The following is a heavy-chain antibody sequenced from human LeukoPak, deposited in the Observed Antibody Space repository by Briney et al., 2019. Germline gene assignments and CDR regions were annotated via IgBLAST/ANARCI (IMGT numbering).Heavy chain of an antibody. V-gene: IGHV3-74*01. Sequence: GGCLRLSCAASGFTFSSYWMHWVRQAPGKGLVWVSRINSDGSSTSYADSVKGRFTISRDNAKNTLYLQINSLRAEDTAVYYCARSGGYSSSWSIFDYWGQGTLVTVSS. CDR3: ARSGGYSSSWSIFDY. D-gene: IGHD6-13*01. CDR1: GFTFSSYW. J-gene: IGHJ4*02. CDR2: INSDGSST.